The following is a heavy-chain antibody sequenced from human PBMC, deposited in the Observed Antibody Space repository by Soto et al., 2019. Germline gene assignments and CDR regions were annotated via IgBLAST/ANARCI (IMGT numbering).Heavy chain of an antibody. Sequence: GGSLRLSCAASGFIFSSSWMNWVRQAPGKGLEWVAGIKEDGSEKYYVDFVKGRFTISRDNAENSLYLQMNGLRAEDTAVYYCARDRGYSCFDYWGLGTLVTVSS. D-gene: IGHD5-18*01. CDR2: IKEDGSEK. V-gene: IGHV3-7*01. CDR3: ARDRGYSCFDY. J-gene: IGHJ4*02. CDR1: GFIFSSSW.